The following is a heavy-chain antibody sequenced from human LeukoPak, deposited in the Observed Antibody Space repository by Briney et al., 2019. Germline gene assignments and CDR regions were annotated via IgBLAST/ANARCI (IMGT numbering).Heavy chain of an antibody. Sequence: GGSLRLSCAASGFTFSSYGMRWVRQAPGKGLEWVAVIWYDGSNKYYADSVKGRFTISRDNSKNTLYLQMNSLRAEDTAVYYCARQRAMDYGEYDAFDIWGQGTMVTVSS. CDR3: ARQRAMDYGEYDAFDI. CDR1: GFTFSSYG. D-gene: IGHD4-17*01. V-gene: IGHV3-33*01. CDR2: IWYDGSNK. J-gene: IGHJ3*02.